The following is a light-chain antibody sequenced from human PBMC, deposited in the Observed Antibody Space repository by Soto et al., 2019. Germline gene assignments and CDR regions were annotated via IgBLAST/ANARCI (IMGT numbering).Light chain of an antibody. CDR3: QQTYNVPQT. Sequence: EIQMTQFPSSLSASVGDRVTITCRASQTISTYSNWFQQKPGKGPELLIYAASSLQSGVPSRFTGSVSGAEVTLTISSLQPEDTATYYCQQTYNVPQTYGQGTKVDIK. CDR1: QTISTY. J-gene: IGKJ1*01. V-gene: IGKV1-39*01. CDR2: AAS.